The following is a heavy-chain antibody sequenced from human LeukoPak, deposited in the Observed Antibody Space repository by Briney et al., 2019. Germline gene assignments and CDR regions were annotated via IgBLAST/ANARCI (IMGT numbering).Heavy chain of an antibody. V-gene: IGHV1-46*01. CDR1: GYTFTSYY. Sequence: ASVKVSCKASGYTFTSYYIHWVRQAPGQGLEWMGIINPSGGSTSYAQKFQGRVTMTRDTSTSTVYMELSSLRSKDTAVYYCARDHRIAVAEYYFDYWGQGTLVTVSS. J-gene: IGHJ4*02. CDR2: INPSGGST. CDR3: ARDHRIAVAEYYFDY. D-gene: IGHD6-19*01.